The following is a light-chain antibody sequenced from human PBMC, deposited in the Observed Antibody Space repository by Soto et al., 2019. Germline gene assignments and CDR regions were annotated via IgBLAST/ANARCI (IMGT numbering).Light chain of an antibody. CDR3: LLSYSDTRV. J-gene: IGLJ3*02. V-gene: IGLV7-46*01. CDR2: DTS. CDR1: TGPVTSGHY. Sequence: QAVVTQEPSLTVSPGGTVTLTCVSSTGPVTSGHYPYWFQQKPGQAPRTLIYDTSIKHSWTPARFSGSLLGGKAAVTLSGAQPEDEAEYYCLLSYSDTRVFGGGTKLTVL.